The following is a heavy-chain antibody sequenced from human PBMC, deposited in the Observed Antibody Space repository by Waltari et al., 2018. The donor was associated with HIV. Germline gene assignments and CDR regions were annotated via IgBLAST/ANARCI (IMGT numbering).Heavy chain of an antibody. CDR3: ATGQQVWETWSQLDY. CDR1: GFTFRNYG. V-gene: IGHV3-30*03. Sequence: QVQLVESGGGVVQPGRSLRLSCAASGFTFRNYGMPWVRQAPGKGLEWVAVISFDGSNQDYADSVGGRFTTSRDNSKKKVFLQMNSLRLDDSALYYCATGQQVWETWSQLDYWGQGTLVIVSS. J-gene: IGHJ4*02. CDR2: ISFDGSNQ. D-gene: IGHD1-1*01.